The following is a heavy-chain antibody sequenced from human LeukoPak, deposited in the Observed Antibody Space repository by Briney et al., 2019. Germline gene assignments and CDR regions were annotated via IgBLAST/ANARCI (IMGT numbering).Heavy chain of an antibody. CDR1: GGSISSYY. CDR3: ARLLADNWFDP. D-gene: IGHD6-13*01. CDR2: IYYGVST. V-gene: IGHV4-59*08. J-gene: IGHJ5*02. Sequence: KASETLSLTCTVSGGSISSYYWSWIRQPPGKGLEWIGYIYYGVSTNYNPSLKSRVTISLGTSKKQISLKVRSVTAADTAIYYCARLLADNWFDPWGQGTLVTVSS.